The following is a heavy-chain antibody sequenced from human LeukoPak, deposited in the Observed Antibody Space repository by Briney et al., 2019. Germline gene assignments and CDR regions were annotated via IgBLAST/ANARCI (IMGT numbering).Heavy chain of an antibody. V-gene: IGHV1-69*13. CDR1: GGTFSSYA. D-gene: IGHD2/OR15-2a*01. Sequence: SVTVSCTASGGTFSSYAISWVRQAPGQGLEWMGGIIPIFGTANYAQKFQGRVTITADESTSTAYVELSSLRSEDTAVYYCARRIFADRPSNYYFDYWGQGTLVTVSS. J-gene: IGHJ4*02. CDR2: IIPIFGTA. CDR3: ARRIFADRPSNYYFDY.